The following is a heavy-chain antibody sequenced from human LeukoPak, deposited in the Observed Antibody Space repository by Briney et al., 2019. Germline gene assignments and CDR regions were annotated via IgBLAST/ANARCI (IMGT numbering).Heavy chain of an antibody. V-gene: IGHV3-11*01. Sequence: AGGSLRLSCAASGFTFSDSYMSWIRQAPGRGLEWVSYISSSDSTTSYADSVKGRFTISGDNAKNSLYLQMNSLRAEDTAVYYCARGHTMIFFWGQGTLVTVSS. J-gene: IGHJ4*02. CDR2: ISSSDSTT. CDR3: ARGHTMIFF. D-gene: IGHD3/OR15-3a*01. CDR1: GFTFSDSY.